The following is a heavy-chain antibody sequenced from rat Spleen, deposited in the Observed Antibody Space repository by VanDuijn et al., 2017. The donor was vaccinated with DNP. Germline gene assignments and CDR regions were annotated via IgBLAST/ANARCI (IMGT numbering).Heavy chain of an antibody. J-gene: IGHJ3*01. CDR2: ITTSGDST. V-gene: IGHV5-19*01. CDR1: GFTFSNYG. Sequence: EVQLVESGGGLVQPGRSLKLTCAASGFTFSNYGMHWIRQAPTKGLEWVASITTSGDSTSSPDSVKGRFTISRDNAKNTLYLQMNSLRSEDTATYYCARLPIYYYSTFTFAYWGQGTLVSVSS. D-gene: IGHD1-2*01. CDR3: ARLPIYYYSTFTFAY.